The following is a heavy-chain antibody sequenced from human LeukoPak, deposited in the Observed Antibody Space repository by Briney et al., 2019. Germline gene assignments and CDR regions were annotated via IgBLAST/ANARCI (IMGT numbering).Heavy chain of an antibody. CDR1: GFTFSSYA. V-gene: IGHV3-23*01. CDR3: ARGPDGYNHFDY. D-gene: IGHD5-24*01. J-gene: IGHJ4*02. CDR2: ISGSGGST. Sequence: GGSLRLSCAASGFTFSSYAMSWVRQAPGKGLEWVSAISGSGGSTYYADSVKGRFTISRDNSKSTLYLQMNSLRAEDTAVYYCARGPDGYNHFDYWGQGTPVTVSS.